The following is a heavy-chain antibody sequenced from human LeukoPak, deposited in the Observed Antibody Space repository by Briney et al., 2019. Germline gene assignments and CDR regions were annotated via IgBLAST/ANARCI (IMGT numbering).Heavy chain of an antibody. D-gene: IGHD3-9*01. V-gene: IGHV1-69*05. CDR2: IIPIFGTA. CDR3: AREVPCVGYDTQCRGAFDI. J-gene: IGHJ3*02. Sequence: SVKVSCKASGGTFSSYAISWVRQAPGQGLVWMGRIIPIFGTANYAQKFQGRVTITTDESTSTAYMELSSLRSEDTAVYYCAREVPCVGYDTQCRGAFDIWGQGTMVTVSS. CDR1: GGTFSSYA.